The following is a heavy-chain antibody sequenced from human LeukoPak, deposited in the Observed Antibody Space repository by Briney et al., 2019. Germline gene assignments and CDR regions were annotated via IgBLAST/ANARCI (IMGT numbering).Heavy chain of an antibody. CDR2: ISAYNGNT. Sequence: ASVKVSRKTSGYTFTSYAISWVRQAPGQGLEWMGWISAYNGNTDYAQKFQGRVTMTTDTSTSTAYMELRSLRSDDTAVYYCARRNYDHIWGNYGSLYYFDYWGQGTLVTVSS. J-gene: IGHJ4*02. CDR1: GYTFTSYA. D-gene: IGHD3-16*01. CDR3: ARRNYDHIWGNYGSLYYFDY. V-gene: IGHV1-18*01.